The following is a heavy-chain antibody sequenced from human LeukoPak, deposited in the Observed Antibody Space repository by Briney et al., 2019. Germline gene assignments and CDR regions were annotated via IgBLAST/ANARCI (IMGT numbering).Heavy chain of an antibody. Sequence: PGGSLRLSCAASGFTFSSYAMSWVRQAPAKGLEWVSAISGSGGSTYYADSVKGRFTISRDNSKNTLYLQMNSLRAEDTAVYYCANQAGPMVSDPWRYYFDYWGQGTLVTVSS. D-gene: IGHD5-18*01. CDR1: GFTFSSYA. CDR2: ISGSGGST. CDR3: ANQAGPMVSDPWRYYFDY. V-gene: IGHV3-23*01. J-gene: IGHJ4*02.